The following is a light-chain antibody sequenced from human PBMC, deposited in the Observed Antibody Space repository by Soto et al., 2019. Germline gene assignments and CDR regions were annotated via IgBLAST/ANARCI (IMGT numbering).Light chain of an antibody. CDR2: DAS. CDR1: QDMSNY. CDR3: QQYENPLLT. V-gene: IGKV1-33*01. Sequence: DIQMTQSPSSLSASVGDRVTITCQASQDMSNYLNWYHQKPGKAPKLLIYDASNLETGVPSRFSGSVSGTDFTFTISGLQPEDTATYYCQQYENPLLTFGGGTKVEIK. J-gene: IGKJ4*01.